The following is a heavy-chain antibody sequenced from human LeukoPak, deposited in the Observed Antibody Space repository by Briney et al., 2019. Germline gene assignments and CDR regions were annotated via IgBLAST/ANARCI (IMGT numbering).Heavy chain of an antibody. Sequence: GESLKISCKGSGYRFTSYWIGWVRQVPGEGLEWMGIIYPGGSDTRFSPSFQGQVTISVDKTLSTAYLQWSSLKASDTAMYYCARQGAAADPFDYWGQGTLVTVSS. CDR1: GYRFTSYW. CDR2: IYPGGSDT. J-gene: IGHJ4*02. D-gene: IGHD6-13*01. V-gene: IGHV5-51*01. CDR3: ARQGAAADPFDY.